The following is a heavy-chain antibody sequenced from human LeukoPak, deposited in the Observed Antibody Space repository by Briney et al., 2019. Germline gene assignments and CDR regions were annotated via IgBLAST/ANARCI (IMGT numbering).Heavy chain of an antibody. CDR3: ARDSIADPFDY. Sequence: GRSLRLSCAASGFTFSSYGMPWVRQAPGKGLEWVAVIWYDGSNKYYADSVKGRFTISRDNSKNTLYLQMNSLRAEDTAVYYCARDSIADPFDYWGRGTLVTVSS. D-gene: IGHD6-6*01. V-gene: IGHV3-33*01. J-gene: IGHJ4*02. CDR2: IWYDGSNK. CDR1: GFTFSSYG.